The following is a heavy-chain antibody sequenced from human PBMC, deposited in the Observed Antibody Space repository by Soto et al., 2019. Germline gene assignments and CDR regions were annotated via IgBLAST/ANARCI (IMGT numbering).Heavy chain of an antibody. J-gene: IGHJ6*02. Sequence: QVQLVESGGGVVQPGTSLRLYCVGSGFTFRSYVIHWVRQAPGKGLEWVALTSYDGSNKDYGDSVKGRFTISRDNSRNPVDLQMDSLKREDTALYYCARWGTTGGLDVWGQGTMVSVSS. V-gene: IGHV3-30*19. CDR3: ARWGTTGGLDV. CDR2: TSYDGSNK. CDR1: GFTFRSYV. D-gene: IGHD3-16*01.